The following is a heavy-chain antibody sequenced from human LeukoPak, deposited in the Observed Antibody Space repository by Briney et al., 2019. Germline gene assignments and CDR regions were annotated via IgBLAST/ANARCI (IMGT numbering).Heavy chain of an antibody. CDR2: FDPEDGET. D-gene: IGHD3-3*01. J-gene: IGHJ3*02. CDR3: ARAGEYDFWSGTSFDI. V-gene: IGHV1-24*01. CDR1: GYTLTELS. Sequence: ASVKVSCKVSGYTLTELSMHWVRQAPGKGLEWMGGFDPEDGETIYAQKFQGRVTMTEDTSTDTAYMELSSLRSEDTAVYYCARAGEYDFWSGTSFDIWGQGTMVTVSS.